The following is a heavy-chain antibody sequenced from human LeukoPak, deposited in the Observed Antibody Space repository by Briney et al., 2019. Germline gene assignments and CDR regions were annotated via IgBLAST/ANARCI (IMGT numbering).Heavy chain of an antibody. V-gene: IGHV3-21*01. CDR2: ISSSSYI. CDR1: GFTFSSYS. Sequence: PGGSLRLSCAASGFTFSSYSMNWVRQAPGKGLEWVSSISSSSYIYYADSVKGRFTISRDNAKNSLYLQMNSLRAEDTAVYYCAKGSPRFYDILDYWGQGTLITVSS. D-gene: IGHD3-9*01. J-gene: IGHJ4*02. CDR3: AKGSPRFYDILDY.